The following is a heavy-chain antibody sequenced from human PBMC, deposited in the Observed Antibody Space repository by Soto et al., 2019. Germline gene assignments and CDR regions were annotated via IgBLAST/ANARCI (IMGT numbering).Heavy chain of an antibody. Sequence: LSLTCTVSGGSISSYYWSWIRQPPGKGLEWIGYIYYSGSTNYNPSLKSRVTISVDTSKNQFSLKLSSVTAADTAVYYCARGRGSRFDYWGQGTLVTVSS. CDR2: IYYSGST. D-gene: IGHD1-26*01. CDR3: ARGRGSRFDY. V-gene: IGHV4-59*01. J-gene: IGHJ4*02. CDR1: GGSISSYY.